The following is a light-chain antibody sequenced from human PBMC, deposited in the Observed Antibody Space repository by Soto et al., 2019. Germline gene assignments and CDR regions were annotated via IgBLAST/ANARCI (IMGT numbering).Light chain of an antibody. CDR3: SSYAHSNNLV. V-gene: IGLV2-8*01. Sequence: QSALTQPPSASGSPGQSVTISCTGTSSDVGGYNSVSWYQQRPGKAPKLMIYEVSKRPSGVPDRFSASKSGNTASLTVSGLQAEDEADYYCSSYAHSNNLVFGGGTKVTVL. J-gene: IGLJ2*01. CDR2: EVS. CDR1: SSDVGGYNS.